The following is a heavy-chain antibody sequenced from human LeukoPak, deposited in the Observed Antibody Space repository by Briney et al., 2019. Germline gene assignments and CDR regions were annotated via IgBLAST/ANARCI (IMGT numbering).Heavy chain of an antibody. J-gene: IGHJ4*02. CDR3: ARVLSVRGVIPDY. V-gene: IGHV1-2*02. CDR2: INPNSGGT. CDR1: VYTFTGYY. Sequence: ASVKVSCKASVYTFTGYYMHWVRQAPGQGLEWMGWINPNSGGTNYAQKFQGRVTMTRDTSISTAYMELSRLRSDDTAVYYCARVLSVRGVIPDYWGQGTLVTVSS. D-gene: IGHD3-10*01.